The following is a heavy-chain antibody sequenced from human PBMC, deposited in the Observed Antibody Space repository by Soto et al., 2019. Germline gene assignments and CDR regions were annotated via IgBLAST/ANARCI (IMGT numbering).Heavy chain of an antibody. Sequence: QVQLVQSGAEVKKPGASVKVSCKASGYTFTSYGISWVRQAPGQGLERMGWISAYNGNTNYAQKLQGRVTMTTDTSTSTADMELRSQRSDDTAVYCCARDFKSIAARPNWFAHWGQGTLVSVSS. CDR1: GYTFTSYG. V-gene: IGHV1-18*01. CDR3: ARDFKSIAARPNWFAH. J-gene: IGHJ5*02. CDR2: ISAYNGNT. D-gene: IGHD6-6*01.